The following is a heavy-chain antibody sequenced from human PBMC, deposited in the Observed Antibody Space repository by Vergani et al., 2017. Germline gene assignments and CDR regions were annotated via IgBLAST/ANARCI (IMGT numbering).Heavy chain of an antibody. D-gene: IGHD6-13*01. Sequence: QLQLQESGPGLVKPSQTLSLTCTVSGGSISSGSYYWSWIRQPAGKGLEWIGRIYTSGSTNYNPALKSRVTISVDTSKNQFSLKLSSVTAADTAVYYCARGIGSSWVGAYFDYWGQGTLVTVSS. V-gene: IGHV4-61*02. CDR3: ARGIGSSWVGAYFDY. CDR1: GGSISSGSYY. CDR2: IYTSGST. J-gene: IGHJ4*02.